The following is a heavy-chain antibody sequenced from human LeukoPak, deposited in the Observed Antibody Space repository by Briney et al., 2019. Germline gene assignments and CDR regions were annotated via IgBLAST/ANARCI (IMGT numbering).Heavy chain of an antibody. D-gene: IGHD5-24*01. Sequence: SETLSLTCTVSGGSISSGGYYWSWIRQHPGKGLEWIGYIYYSGSTYYNPSLKSRVTISVDTSKNQFSLKLSSVTAADTAVYYCARVLDGYLPFFDYWGQGTLVTVSS. V-gene: IGHV4-31*03. CDR2: IYYSGST. CDR1: GGSISSGGYY. J-gene: IGHJ4*02. CDR3: ARVLDGYLPFFDY.